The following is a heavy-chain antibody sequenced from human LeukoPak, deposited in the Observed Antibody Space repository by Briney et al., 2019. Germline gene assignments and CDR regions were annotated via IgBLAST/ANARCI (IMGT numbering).Heavy chain of an antibody. V-gene: IGHV1-18*01. CDR2: ISAYNGNT. CDR1: GYTFTSYG. CDR3: ARVGFGYCSGGSCYGWFDP. Sequence: ASVKVSCKASGYTFTSYGISWVRQALGQGLEWMGWISAYNGNTNYAQKLQGRVTMTTDTSTSTAYMELRSLRSDDTAVYYCARVGFGYCSGGSCYGWFDPWGQGTLVTVSS. D-gene: IGHD2-15*01. J-gene: IGHJ5*02.